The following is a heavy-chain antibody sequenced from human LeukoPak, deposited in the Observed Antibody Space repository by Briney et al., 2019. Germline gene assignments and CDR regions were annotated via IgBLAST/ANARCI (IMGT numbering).Heavy chain of an antibody. CDR3: AKQASYDFWSGYYSDDPYIDY. CDR2: ISGSGGST. CDR1: GFTFSSYA. D-gene: IGHD3-3*01. V-gene: IGHV3-23*01. J-gene: IGHJ4*02. Sequence: GGSLRLSCAASGFTFSSYAMSWVRQAPGKGLEWVSAISGSGGSTYYADSVKGRFTISRDNSKNTLYLQMNSLRAEDTAVYYCAKQASYDFWSGYYSDDPYIDYWGQGTQVTVSS.